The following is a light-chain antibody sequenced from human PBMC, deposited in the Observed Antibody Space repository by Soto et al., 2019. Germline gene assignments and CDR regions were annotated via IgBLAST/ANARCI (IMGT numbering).Light chain of an antibody. V-gene: IGKV3-11*01. J-gene: IGKJ1*01. CDR2: GAS. Sequence: DIVLTQSPATLSLSPGERATLTCRASQSVSSFLAWYQQKPGQAPRLLIYGASIRATGIPARFSGSGSGTDFTLTISSLEPEDFAVYYCQQRSNWPPWTFGQGTKADIK. CDR3: QQRSNWPPWT. CDR1: QSVSSF.